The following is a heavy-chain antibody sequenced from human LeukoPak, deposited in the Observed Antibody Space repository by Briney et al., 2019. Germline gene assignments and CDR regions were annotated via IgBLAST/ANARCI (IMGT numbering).Heavy chain of an antibody. Sequence: GGSLRLSCAASGFTFSSFPMQWVRQVPGKGLEYVSAISSTGETSYYASSVKDRFTISRGNSKNTLHLQMGSLRAEDTAVYYCARVMSGSGSKYFDYWGQGTLVTVSS. CDR1: GFTFSSFP. D-gene: IGHD3-10*01. V-gene: IGHV3-64*01. CDR3: ARVMSGSGSKYFDY. J-gene: IGHJ4*02. CDR2: ISSTGETS.